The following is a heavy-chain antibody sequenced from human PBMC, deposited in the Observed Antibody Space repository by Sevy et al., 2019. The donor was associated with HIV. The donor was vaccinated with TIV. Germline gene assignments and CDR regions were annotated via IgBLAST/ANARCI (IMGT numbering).Heavy chain of an antibody. CDR3: AKSGPYYYDSSGYYYCFDY. D-gene: IGHD3-22*01. Sequence: GGCLRLSCAASGFTFSSYAMSWVRQAPGKGLEWVSAISGRGGSTYYADSVKGRFTISRDNSKNTLYLQMNSLRAEDTAVYNCAKSGPYYYDSSGYYYCFDYWGQGTLVTVSS. J-gene: IGHJ4*02. V-gene: IGHV3-23*01. CDR1: GFTFSSYA. CDR2: ISGRGGST.